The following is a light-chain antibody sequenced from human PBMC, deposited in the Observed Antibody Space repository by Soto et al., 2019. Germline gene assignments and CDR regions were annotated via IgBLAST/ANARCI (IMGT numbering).Light chain of an antibody. CDR3: QQYNEWPRT. CDR2: GSS. Sequence: EIMMVQSPSTLSVSPGEGATLSCRASQSLSGNLAWYQQKPGQAPRLLISGSSTRARGIPARFSGGGSGTEFTLTISSLQYEDFAVYFCQQYNEWPRTFGGGTKVDIK. V-gene: IGKV3D-15*01. CDR1: QSLSGN. J-gene: IGKJ4*01.